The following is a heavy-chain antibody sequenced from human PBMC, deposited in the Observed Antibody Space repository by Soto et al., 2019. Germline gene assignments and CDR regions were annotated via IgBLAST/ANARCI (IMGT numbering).Heavy chain of an antibody. J-gene: IGHJ4*02. V-gene: IGHV1-69*13. CDR3: ARVPIRGSGSYYPRYYFDY. Sequence: GASVKVSCKASGGTFSSYAISWVRQAPGQGLEWMGGIIPIFGTANYAQKFQGRVTITADESTSTAYMELSSLRSEDTAVYYCARVPIRGSGSYYPRYYFDYWGQGTLVTVSS. CDR1: GGTFSSYA. D-gene: IGHD3-10*01. CDR2: IIPIFGTA.